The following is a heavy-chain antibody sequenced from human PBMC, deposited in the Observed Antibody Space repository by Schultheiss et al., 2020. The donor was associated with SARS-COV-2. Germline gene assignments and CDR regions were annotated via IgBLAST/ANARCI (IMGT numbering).Heavy chain of an antibody. J-gene: IGHJ4*02. CDR3: ARGDYGDY. Sequence: SQTLSLTCTVSGGSISIGYYWGYIRQSPGKGLEWIGRIYTSGSTNYNPSLKSRVTMSVDTSKNQFSLKLSSVTAADTAVYYCARGDYGDYWGQGTLVTVSS. CDR1: GGSISIGYY. D-gene: IGHD3-16*01. V-gene: IGHV4-4*07. CDR2: IYTSGST.